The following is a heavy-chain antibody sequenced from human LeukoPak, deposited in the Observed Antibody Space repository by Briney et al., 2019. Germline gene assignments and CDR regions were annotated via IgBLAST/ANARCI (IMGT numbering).Heavy chain of an antibody. CDR3: TKMGPTPYAFDH. Sequence: GGSLRLSCSASGFTFDDFAMHWVRQVPGRGLEWVATISWNSDGSGYADSVKGRFTISRDNAKNSLYLQMNSHKPEDSALYYCTKMGPTPYAFDHWGLGTLVTVSS. J-gene: IGHJ4*02. CDR1: GFTFDDFA. CDR2: ISWNSDGS. D-gene: IGHD2-15*01. V-gene: IGHV3-9*01.